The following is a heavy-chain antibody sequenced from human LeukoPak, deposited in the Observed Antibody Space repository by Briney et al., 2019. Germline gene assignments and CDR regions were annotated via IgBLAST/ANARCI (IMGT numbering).Heavy chain of an antibody. D-gene: IGHD4/OR15-4a*01. J-gene: IGHJ3*02. CDR2: IYYSGST. Sequence: SETLSLTCTVSGGSISSYYWSWIRQPPGKGLEWLGYIYYSGSTNYNPSLKSRVTISVDTSKNQFSLKLSSVTAADTAVYYCARSPASMLTIRPNAFDIWGQGTMVTVSS. CDR1: GGSISSYY. V-gene: IGHV4-59*01. CDR3: ARSPASMLTIRPNAFDI.